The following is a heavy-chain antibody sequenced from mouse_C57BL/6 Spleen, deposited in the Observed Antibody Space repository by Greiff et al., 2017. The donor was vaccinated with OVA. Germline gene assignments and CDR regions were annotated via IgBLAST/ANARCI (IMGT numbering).Heavy chain of an antibody. CDR2: ISYDGSN. D-gene: IGHD2-1*01. CDR1: GYSITSGYY. J-gene: IGHJ2*01. CDR3: ARGIYYGNYV. V-gene: IGHV3-6*01. Sequence: EESGPGLVKPSQSLSLTCSVTGYSITSGYYWNWIRQFPGNKLEWMGYISYDGSNNYNPSLKNRISITRDTSKNQFFLKLNSVTTEDTATYYCARGIYYGNYVWGQGTTLTVSS.